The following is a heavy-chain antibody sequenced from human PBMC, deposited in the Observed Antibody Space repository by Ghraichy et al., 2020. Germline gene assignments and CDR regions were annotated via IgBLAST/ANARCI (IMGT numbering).Heavy chain of an antibody. D-gene: IGHD4-17*01. V-gene: IGHV3-23*01. J-gene: IGHJ3*02. Sequence: RGSLRLSCAASGLIFSTYAMTWVRQGPGKGLVWVSSIRGSGDIIYYADSVRGRFTVSRDNSQNTLYLQMNSLRAEDTAVYYCAKDPNGDYVGAFDSWGQGTMVTVSS. CDR3: AKDPNGDYVGAFDS. CDR1: GLIFSTYA. CDR2: IRGSGDII.